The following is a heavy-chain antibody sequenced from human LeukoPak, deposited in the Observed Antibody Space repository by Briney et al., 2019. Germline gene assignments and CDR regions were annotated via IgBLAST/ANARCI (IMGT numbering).Heavy chain of an antibody. Sequence: PGGSLRLSCAASGFTVNSNYMSWVRQAPGKGLEWVSVVYSGDRTDYADSVKGRFTISRDDSTNTLYLLMNSLRAEDTAVYYCARGYLIDYWGQGTLVTVSS. D-gene: IGHD1-26*01. J-gene: IGHJ4*02. CDR2: VYSGDRT. CDR1: GFTVNSNY. V-gene: IGHV3-66*01. CDR3: ARGYLIDY.